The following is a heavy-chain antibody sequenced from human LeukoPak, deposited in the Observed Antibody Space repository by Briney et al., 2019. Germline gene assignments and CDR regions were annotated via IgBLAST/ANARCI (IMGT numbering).Heavy chain of an antibody. J-gene: IGHJ4*02. CDR2: IYYSKNT. CDR1: GGSISSSSAY. Sequence: SETLSLTCTVSGGSISSSSAYWGWIRQPPGKGLEWIGSIYYSKNTYYNPSLKSRVTISADTSKNQFSLTLGSVSATDTAVYYCVSPRGFSYGYFEYWGQGTLVTVSS. CDR3: VSPRGFSYGYFEY. V-gene: IGHV4-39*01. D-gene: IGHD5-18*01.